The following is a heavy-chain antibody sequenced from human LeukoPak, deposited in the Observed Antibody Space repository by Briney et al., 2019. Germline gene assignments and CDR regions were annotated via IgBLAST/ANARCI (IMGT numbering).Heavy chain of an antibody. Sequence: GGSLRLSCAASGFTFDDYAMHWVRQAPGKGLEWVSLISWDGGSTYYADSVKGRFTISRDNSKNSLYLQMNSLRAEDTALYYCAKDSGTYYYDSSGYNPSAFDIWGQGTMVTVSS. CDR1: GFTFDDYA. V-gene: IGHV3-43D*03. D-gene: IGHD3-22*01. CDR3: AKDSGTYYYDSSGYNPSAFDI. J-gene: IGHJ3*02. CDR2: ISWDGGST.